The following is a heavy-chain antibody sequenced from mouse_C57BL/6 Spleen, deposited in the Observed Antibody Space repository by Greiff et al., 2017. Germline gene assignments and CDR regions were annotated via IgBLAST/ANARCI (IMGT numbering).Heavy chain of an antibody. Sequence: DVMLVESGGGLVQPGGSLSLSCAASGFTFPDYYMSWVRQPPGKALEWLGFISNKANGYTTEYSASVKGRFTISRDNSQSILYLQMNALRGEDSATYYCARDTVRSMDYWGQGTSVTVSS. CDR2: ISNKANGYTT. V-gene: IGHV7-3*01. CDR1: GFTFPDYY. J-gene: IGHJ4*01. CDR3: ARDTVRSMDY.